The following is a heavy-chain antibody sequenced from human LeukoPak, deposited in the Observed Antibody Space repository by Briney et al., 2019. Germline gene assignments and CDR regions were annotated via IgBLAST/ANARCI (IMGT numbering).Heavy chain of an antibody. CDR1: SESFSGYY. D-gene: IGHD6-13*01. Sequence: SETLSLTCTVYSESFSGYYWSWIRQSPGMGLEWIGEICESGGTTYNPSLKSRVTISIDTSKNQFSLNLTSVTAADTAVYYCARISAAGCFDHWGQGTLVTVSS. J-gene: IGHJ4*02. CDR3: ARISAAGCFDH. CDR2: ICESGGT. V-gene: IGHV4-34*01.